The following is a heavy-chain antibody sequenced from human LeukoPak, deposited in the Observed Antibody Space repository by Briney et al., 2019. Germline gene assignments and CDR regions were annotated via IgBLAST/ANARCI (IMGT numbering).Heavy chain of an antibody. CDR2: TNTSNGNT. V-gene: IGHV1-18*01. D-gene: IGHD2-15*01. CDR1: GYSFASFD. J-gene: IGHJ4*02. CDR3: ARVKRKGRVAFDD. Sequence: ASVKVSCKASGYSFASFDITWVRQAPGQGLEWMGWTNTSNGNTNYAQKIQGRVTMTTDTSTSTAYVEVRSLRSDDTAIYYCARVKRKGRVAFDDWGQGTLVTVSS.